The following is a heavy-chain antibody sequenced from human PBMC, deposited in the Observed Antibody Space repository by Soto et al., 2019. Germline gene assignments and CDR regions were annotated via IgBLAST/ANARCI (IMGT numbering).Heavy chain of an antibody. CDR3: ARDAVVGATTRSQFDY. D-gene: IGHD1-26*01. V-gene: IGHV1-46*01. CDR2: INPSDDRS. J-gene: IGHJ4*02. Sequence: QVQLVQSGAEVKKPGASVKISCTASGYNLTSYFLHWVRQAPGQGLEWMGIINPSDDRSTYAQKLRGRVTMTTDTSASTVYMEPSSLRSEDTAVYWCARDAVVGATTRSQFDYWGQGTLVTVSS. CDR1: GYNLTSYF.